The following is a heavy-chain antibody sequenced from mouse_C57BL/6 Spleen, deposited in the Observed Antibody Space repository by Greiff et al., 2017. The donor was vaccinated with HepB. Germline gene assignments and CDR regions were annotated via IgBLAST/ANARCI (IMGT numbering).Heavy chain of an antibody. CDR2: ISYSGST. D-gene: IGHD2-5*01. CDR1: GYSITSGYD. J-gene: IGHJ3*01. Sequence: VQLKQSGPGMVKPSQSLSLTCTVTGYSITSGYDWHWIRHFPGNKLEWMGYISYSGSTNYNPSLKSRISITHDTSKNHFFLKLNSVTTEDTATYYCARGGAYSNYETWFAYWGQGTLVTVSA. V-gene: IGHV3-1*01. CDR3: ARGGAYSNYETWFAY.